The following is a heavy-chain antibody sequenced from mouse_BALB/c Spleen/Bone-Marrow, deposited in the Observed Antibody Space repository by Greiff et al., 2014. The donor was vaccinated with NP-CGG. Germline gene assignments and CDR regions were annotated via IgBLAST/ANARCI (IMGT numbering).Heavy chain of an antibody. V-gene: IGHV1-87*01. CDR2: IYPGDGDT. D-gene: IGHD1-1*01. CDR3: ARVFYASTSVY. CDR1: GYTFTGYW. J-gene: IGHJ2*01. Sequence: QVQLQQPGAELARPGASVKLSCRASGYTFTGYWMQWVKQRPGQGLEWIGIIYPGDGDTRYTQKFKGKATLTADKSSSTAYMQLRNLASEDSAVYYCARVFYASTSVYWGQGTTLTVSS.